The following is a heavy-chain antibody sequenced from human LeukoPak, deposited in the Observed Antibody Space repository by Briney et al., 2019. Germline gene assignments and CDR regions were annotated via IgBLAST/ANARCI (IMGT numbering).Heavy chain of an antibody. J-gene: IGHJ4*02. CDR1: GFTFSSYG. Sequence: SGGSLRLSCAASGFTFSSYGMHWVRQAPGKGLEWVAVIWYDGSNKYYADSVKGRFTISRDNSKNTLYLQMNSLRAEDTAVYYCARGRSGSYFGAEDYWGQGTLVTVSS. CDR2: IWYDGSNK. V-gene: IGHV3-33*01. CDR3: ARGRSGSYFGAEDY. D-gene: IGHD1-26*01.